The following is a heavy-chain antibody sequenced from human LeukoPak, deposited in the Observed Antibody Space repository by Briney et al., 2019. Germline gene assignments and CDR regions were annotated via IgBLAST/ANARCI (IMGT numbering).Heavy chain of an antibody. Sequence: ASVKVSCKVSGYTLTELSMHWVRQAPGKGLEWMGGFDPEDGETIYAQKFQGRVTMTEDTSTDTAYVELSSLRSEDTAVYYCATDSTHYYDSSGSSFDYWGQGTLVTVSS. CDR2: FDPEDGET. D-gene: IGHD3-22*01. CDR1: GYTLTELS. V-gene: IGHV1-24*01. CDR3: ATDSTHYYDSSGSSFDY. J-gene: IGHJ4*02.